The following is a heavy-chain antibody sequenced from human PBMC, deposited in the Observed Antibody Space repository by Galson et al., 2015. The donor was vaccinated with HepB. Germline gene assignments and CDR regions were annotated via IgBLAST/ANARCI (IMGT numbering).Heavy chain of an antibody. CDR3: AKEGRTAAAGVGWEFDY. Sequence: SLRLSCAVSGFTFSSYWMGWVRQAPGKGLEWVANIKQDGSEKYYVDSVEGRFTISRDNAKNSLYLQSLRVEDTAVYYCAKEGRTAAAGVGWEFDYWGQGSLVTVSS. D-gene: IGHD6-13*01. CDR2: IKQDGSEK. V-gene: IGHV3-7*01. CDR1: GFTFSSYW. J-gene: IGHJ4*02.